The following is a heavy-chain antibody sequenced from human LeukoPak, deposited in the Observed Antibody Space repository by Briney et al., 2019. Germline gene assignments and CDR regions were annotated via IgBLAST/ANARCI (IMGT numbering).Heavy chain of an antibody. D-gene: IGHD3-10*01. CDR1: GDSVSSNSAA. CDR2: TYYRSKWYN. Sequence: PSQTLSLTCDISGDSVSSNSAAWNWIRQSPSRGLEWLGRTYYRSKWYNDYAISVKSRMTINADTSKTQFSLQLNSVTPEDTAVYYCAKGRWALFDCWGQGTLVIVSS. J-gene: IGHJ4*02. CDR3: AKGRWALFDC. V-gene: IGHV6-1*01.